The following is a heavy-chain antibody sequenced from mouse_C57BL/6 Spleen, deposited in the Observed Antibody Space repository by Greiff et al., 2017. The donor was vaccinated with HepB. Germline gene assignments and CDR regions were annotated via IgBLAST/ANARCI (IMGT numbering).Heavy chain of an antibody. Sequence: EVQLQESGEGLVKPGGSLKLSCAASGFTFSSYAMSWVRQTPEKRLEWVAYISSGGDYIYYADTVKGRFTISRDNARNTLYLQMSSLKSEDTAMYYWTRDKSGGYDYGSYWYFDVWGTGTTVTVSS. CDR3: TRDKSGGYDYGSYWYFDV. J-gene: IGHJ1*03. CDR2: ISSGGDYI. CDR1: GFTFSSYA. D-gene: IGHD2-4*01. V-gene: IGHV5-9-1*02.